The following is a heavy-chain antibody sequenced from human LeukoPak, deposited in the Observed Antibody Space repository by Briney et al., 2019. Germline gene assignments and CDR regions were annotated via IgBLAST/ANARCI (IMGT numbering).Heavy chain of an antibody. CDR2: INPNSGGT. V-gene: IGHV1-2*02. CDR1: GYTFTGYY. CDR3: ARQRLTTAGWFDP. Sequence: ASVKVSCKASGYTFTGYYMHWVRQAPGQGLEWMGWINPNSGGTNYAQKFQGRVTMTRDTSISTAYMELSGLRSDDTAVYYCARQRLTTAGWFDPWGQGTLVTVSS. J-gene: IGHJ5*02. D-gene: IGHD3-9*01.